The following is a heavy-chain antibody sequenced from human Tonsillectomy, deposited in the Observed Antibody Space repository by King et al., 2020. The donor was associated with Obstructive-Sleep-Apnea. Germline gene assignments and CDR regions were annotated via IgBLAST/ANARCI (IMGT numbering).Heavy chain of an antibody. D-gene: IGHD2-15*01. J-gene: IGHJ1*01. V-gene: IGHV1-8*02. CDR3: AKSGGRSFHL. Sequence: QLVQSGAEVKKPGASVRVSCKAYGYTFTGSEIHWVRQALGQGLEWMGWMHPNSGNAAYALRFRGRVTMTRSIATNTAYMDLSSLRLDDTAVYFCAKSGGRSFHLWGQGTLVSVSA. CDR2: MHPNSGNA. CDR1: GYTFTGSE.